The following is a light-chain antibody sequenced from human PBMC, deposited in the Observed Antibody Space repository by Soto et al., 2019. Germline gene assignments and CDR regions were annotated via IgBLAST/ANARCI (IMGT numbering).Light chain of an antibody. V-gene: IGKV1-5*03. J-gene: IGKJ4*01. CDR1: QSVRSW. CDR2: TAS. CDR3: QQYNGYLLT. Sequence: DIQMTQSPSTLSASGGDRVTITCRASQSVRSWLAWYQQKPGKAPKLLIYTASTLESGVPSRFSGSGSETEFTLTISSLQPDDFATYYCQQYNGYLLTFGGGTRVETK.